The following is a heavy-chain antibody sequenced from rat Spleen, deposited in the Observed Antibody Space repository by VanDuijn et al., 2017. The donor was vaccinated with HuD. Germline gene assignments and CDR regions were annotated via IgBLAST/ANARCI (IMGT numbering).Heavy chain of an antibody. CDR1: GFTFSNYD. CDR3: ARRHYGYTDYFDS. J-gene: IGHJ2*01. V-gene: IGHV5-25*01. Sequence: EVQLVESGGGSVQPGRSLKLSCAASGFTFSNYDMAWVRQAPTKGLEWVASISPSGGRIYYRDSVKGRFTISRDNAKSSLYLQMDSLRSEDTATYYCARRHYGYTDYFDSWGQGVMVTVSS. D-gene: IGHD1-11*01. CDR2: ISPSGGRI.